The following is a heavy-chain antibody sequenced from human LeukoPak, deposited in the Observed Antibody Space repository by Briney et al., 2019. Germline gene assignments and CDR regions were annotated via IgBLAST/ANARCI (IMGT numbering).Heavy chain of an antibody. D-gene: IGHD3-10*01. Sequence: SETLSLTCSVSGGSIGSYYWNWIRQPPGKGLEWIGCIHYSGYISYNPSLESRVSISVDTSKNQFSLKLSSVTAADTAVYYCVEYDSGSYRAYFDSWGQGILVTVSS. CDR3: VEYDSGSYRAYFDS. V-gene: IGHV4-59*12. CDR2: IHYSGYI. CDR1: GGSIGSYY. J-gene: IGHJ4*02.